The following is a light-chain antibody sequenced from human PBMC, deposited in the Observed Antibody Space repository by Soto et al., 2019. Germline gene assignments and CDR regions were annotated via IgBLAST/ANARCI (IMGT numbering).Light chain of an antibody. CDR2: DAS. J-gene: IGKJ5*01. V-gene: IGKV3-11*01. Sequence: EIVLTQSPATLSLSPGERATLSCRARQSVSSYLAWYQQKPGQAPRLLIYDASNRATGIPARFSGSGSGTAFTLTISSLEPEDFAVYYCQQRSNWPPITFGQGTRLEIK. CDR3: QQRSNWPPIT. CDR1: QSVSSY.